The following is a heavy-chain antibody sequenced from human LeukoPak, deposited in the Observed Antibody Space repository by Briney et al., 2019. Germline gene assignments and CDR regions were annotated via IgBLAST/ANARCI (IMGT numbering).Heavy chain of an antibody. D-gene: IGHD2-2*01. V-gene: IGHV4-61*02. CDR3: ARVSTRDVVSGALRVGYAFDI. CDR2: IYTSGTT. J-gene: IGHJ3*02. CDR1: GGSISSGSYY. Sequence: TLSLTCTVSGGSISSGSYYWSWIRQSAGKGLEWIGRIYTSGTTNCNPSLKSRVTISLDTSKNQFSLNLTSVTAADTAVYYCARVSTRDVVSGALRVGYAFDIWGQGTMVTVSS.